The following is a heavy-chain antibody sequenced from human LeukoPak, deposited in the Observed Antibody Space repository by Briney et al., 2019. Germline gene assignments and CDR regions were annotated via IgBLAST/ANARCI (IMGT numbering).Heavy chain of an antibody. J-gene: IGHJ6*03. V-gene: IGHV1-18*01. CDR3: AREGAVTGYYYYYYMDV. CDR1: GYTFTSYG. CDR2: ITAHNGNT. Sequence: ASVKVFCKASGYTFTSYGISWVRQAPGQGLEWMGWITAHNGNTHYAQKLQGRVTMTTDTSTSTAYRELRSMRSDDTAVYYCAREGAVTGYYYYYYMDVWGKGTTVTVSS. D-gene: IGHD2-21*02.